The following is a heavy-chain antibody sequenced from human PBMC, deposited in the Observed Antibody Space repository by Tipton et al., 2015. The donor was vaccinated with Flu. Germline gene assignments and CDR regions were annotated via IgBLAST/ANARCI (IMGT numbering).Heavy chain of an antibody. CDR1: GGSFSGYY. D-gene: IGHD3-10*01. J-gene: IGHJ4*02. CDR2: INHSGST. CDR3: ARGQGLGSGSTPTGY. V-gene: IGHV4-34*01. Sequence: TLSLTCAVYGGSFSGYYWSWIRQPPGKGLEWIGEINHSGSTNYNPSLKSRVTISVDTSKNQFSLKLSSVTAADTAVYYCARGQGLGSGSTPTGYWGQGTLVTASS.